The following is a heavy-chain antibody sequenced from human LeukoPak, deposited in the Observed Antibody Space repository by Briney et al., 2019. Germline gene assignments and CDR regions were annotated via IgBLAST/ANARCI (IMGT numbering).Heavy chain of an antibody. CDR1: GFTFSSYA. CDR2: IRYDGSNK. J-gene: IGHJ6*03. CDR3: AKGKGHYYYYMDV. Sequence: RGSLRLSCAASGFTFSSYAMSWVRQAPGKGLEWVAFIRYDGSNKYYADSVKGRFTISRDNSKNTLYLQMNSLRAEDTAVYYCAKGKGHYYYYMDVWGKGTTVTVSS. V-gene: IGHV3-30*02.